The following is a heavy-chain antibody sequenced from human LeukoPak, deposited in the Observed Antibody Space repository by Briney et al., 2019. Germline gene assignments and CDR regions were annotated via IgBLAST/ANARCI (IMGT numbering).Heavy chain of an antibody. V-gene: IGHV3-9*01. Sequence: GGSLRLSCATSDFTFDEYAMHWVRQAPEKGLEWVSGISWNSGSIGYADSVKGRFTISRDNSKNTLYLQMNSLRVEDTAVYYCARDDRGYCSGGTCYRIDYWGQGTLVTVSS. D-gene: IGHD2-15*01. CDR3: ARDDRGYCSGGTCYRIDY. CDR1: DFTFDEYA. J-gene: IGHJ4*02. CDR2: ISWNSGSI.